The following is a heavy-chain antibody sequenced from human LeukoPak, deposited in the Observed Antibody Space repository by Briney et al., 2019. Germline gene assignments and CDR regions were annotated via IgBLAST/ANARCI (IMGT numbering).Heavy chain of an antibody. J-gene: IGHJ4*02. CDR3: ARDTGGVYCTDGVCYFDY. CDR1: GFTFSSYS. V-gene: IGHV3-21*01. Sequence: GGSLRLSCAASGFTFSSYSMNWVRQAPGKGLEWVSSIRSSSNYIYYADSVKGRFTISRDNAKNSLYLQMNSLRAEDTAVYYCARDTGGVYCTDGVCYFDYWGQGTLVTVSS. D-gene: IGHD2-8*01. CDR2: IRSSSNYI.